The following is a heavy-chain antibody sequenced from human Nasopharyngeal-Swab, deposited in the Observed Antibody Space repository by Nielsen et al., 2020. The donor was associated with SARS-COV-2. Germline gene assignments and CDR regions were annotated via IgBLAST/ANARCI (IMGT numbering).Heavy chain of an antibody. J-gene: IGHJ5*02. D-gene: IGHD3-10*01. CDR3: ARDAGYGSGTGVDP. V-gene: IGHV4-59*01. Sequence: SETLSLTSTVSGGSISSYHWSWIRQPPGKGLEWIGYIYYSGSTNYNPSLKSRVTISVHTSKHQFSLKLSSVTAADTAVYYCARDAGYGSGTGVDPWGQGTLVTVSS. CDR2: IYYSGST. CDR1: GGSISSYH.